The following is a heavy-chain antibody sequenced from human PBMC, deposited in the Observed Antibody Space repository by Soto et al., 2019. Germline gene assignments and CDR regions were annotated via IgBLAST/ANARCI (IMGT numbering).Heavy chain of an antibody. J-gene: IGHJ5*02. V-gene: IGHV1-2*02. Sequence: ASVKVSCKAFGYNFFGYYMHWVRQAAGQGLEWMGLIDPNGGGTKYAQKFQGRVTMTRDTPITTAYMELSRLTSDDTAVYYCARLPFGYSSDSGPWGQGTLVTVSS. D-gene: IGHD2-15*01. CDR3: ARLPFGYSSDSGP. CDR2: IDPNGGGT. CDR1: GYNFFGYY.